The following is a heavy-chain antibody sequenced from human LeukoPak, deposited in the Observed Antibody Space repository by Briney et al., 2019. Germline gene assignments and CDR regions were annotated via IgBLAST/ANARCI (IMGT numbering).Heavy chain of an antibody. CDR3: ARDRGSGWYGGYAFDI. CDR2: IYSGGNT. CDR1: GFSVSSSY. Sequence: GGSLRLSCAASGFSVSSSYMSWVRQAPGKGLEWVSVIYSGGNTYYADSVKGRFTISRDYSKNTLYLQVNSLRAEDTVVYYCARDRGSGWYGGYAFDIWGQGTMVTVSS. J-gene: IGHJ3*02. D-gene: IGHD6-19*01. V-gene: IGHV3-53*01.